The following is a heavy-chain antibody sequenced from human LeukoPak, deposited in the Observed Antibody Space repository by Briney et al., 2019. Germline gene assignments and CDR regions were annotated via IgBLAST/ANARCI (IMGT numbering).Heavy chain of an antibody. CDR1: GFTVSSNY. D-gene: IGHD4-23*01. V-gene: IGHV3-53*01. CDR3: ARDLVVTYAFDI. CDR2: IYSGGST. Sequence: GGSLRLSCAATGFTVSSNYMSWVRQAPGKGLEWVSVIYSGGSTYYADSVKGRFTISRDNSKNTLYLQMNSLRAEDTAVYYCARDLVVTYAFDIWGQGTMVTVSS. J-gene: IGHJ3*02.